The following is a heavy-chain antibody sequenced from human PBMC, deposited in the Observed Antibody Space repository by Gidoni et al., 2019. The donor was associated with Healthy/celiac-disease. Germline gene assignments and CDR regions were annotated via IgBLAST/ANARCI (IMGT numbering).Heavy chain of an antibody. CDR3: ARDKPSGLAWYFDL. V-gene: IGHV4-31*03. Sequence: QVQLQESGPGLVKPSQTLSLTCTVPGGSISSGGYYWSWIRQHPGKGLEWIGYIYYSGSTDYNPSLKSRVTISVDTSKNQFSLKLSSVTAADTAVYYCARDKPSGLAWYFDLWGRGTLVTVSS. CDR2: IYYSGST. CDR1: GGSISSGGYY. J-gene: IGHJ2*01. D-gene: IGHD2-15*01.